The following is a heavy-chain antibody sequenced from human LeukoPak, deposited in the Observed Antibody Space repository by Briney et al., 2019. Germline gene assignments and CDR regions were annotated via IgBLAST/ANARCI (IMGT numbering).Heavy chain of an antibody. CDR1: GFTFSSYA. D-gene: IGHD1-26*01. Sequence: GGSLRLSCAASGFTFSSYAMSWVRQAPGKGLEWVSAISGSGGSTYYADSVKGRFTISRDNSKNTLYLQMNSLRAEDTALYYCVKDKSGSYSGVDYWGQGTLVTVSS. J-gene: IGHJ4*02. CDR3: VKDKSGSYSGVDY. CDR2: ISGSGGST. V-gene: IGHV3-23*01.